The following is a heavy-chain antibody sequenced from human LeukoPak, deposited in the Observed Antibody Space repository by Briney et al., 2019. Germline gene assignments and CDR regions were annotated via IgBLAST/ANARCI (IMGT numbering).Heavy chain of an antibody. CDR3: ARSVVIPAASPDY. Sequence: GGSLRLSCAASGFTFSSFSMNWVRQAAGKGLGWVSSISSSSSYIYYADSVKGRFTISRDNAKNSLYLQRNSLRAEDTAVYYCARSVVIPAASPDYWGQGTLVTVSS. CDR2: ISSSSSYI. CDR1: GFTFSSFS. J-gene: IGHJ4*02. D-gene: IGHD2-2*01. V-gene: IGHV3-21*01.